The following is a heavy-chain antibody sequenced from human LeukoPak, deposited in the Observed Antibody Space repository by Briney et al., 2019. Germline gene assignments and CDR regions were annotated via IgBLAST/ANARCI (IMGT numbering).Heavy chain of an antibody. CDR3: ARAGFALAPHRGTPFDY. J-gene: IGHJ4*02. V-gene: IGHV4-34*01. CDR2: INHSGST. Sequence: SETLSLTCAVYGGSFSGYYWSWVRQPPGKGLEWIGEINHSGSTNYNPSLKSRVTISVNTSKNQFSLKLTSVTAADTAVYYCARAGFALAPHRGTPFDYWGQGTLVTVSS. CDR1: GGSFSGYY. D-gene: IGHD6-6*01.